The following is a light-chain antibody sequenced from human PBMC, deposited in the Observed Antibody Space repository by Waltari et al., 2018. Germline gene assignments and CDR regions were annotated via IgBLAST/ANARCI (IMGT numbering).Light chain of an antibody. CDR2: EVD. Sequence: QSALSQPASVSGSPGQSVTVSCTGSSSDVGDYNFVSWYRQHPGKAPEPMFHEVDKRPSGVSNRFSGSKSGNTASLTISGLQAEDQADYYCCSYAGRGTFVFGTGTQVTVL. CDR1: SSDVGDYNF. J-gene: IGLJ1*01. CDR3: CSYAGRGTFV. V-gene: IGLV2-23*02.